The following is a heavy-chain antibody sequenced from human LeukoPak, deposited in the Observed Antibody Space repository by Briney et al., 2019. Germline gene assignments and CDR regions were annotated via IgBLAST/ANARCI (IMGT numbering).Heavy chain of an antibody. D-gene: IGHD6-6*01. CDR1: GFTFSSYA. V-gene: IGHV3-23*01. CDR3: AKEVFSSSRGYYYYGMDV. J-gene: IGHJ6*02. CDR2: ISGSGGST. Sequence: GGSLRLSCAASGFTFSSYAMSWVRQAPGKGLEWVSAISGSGGSTYYADSVKGRFTISRDNCKNTLYLQMNSLRAEDTAVYYCAKEVFSSSRGYYYYGMDVWGQGTTVTVSS.